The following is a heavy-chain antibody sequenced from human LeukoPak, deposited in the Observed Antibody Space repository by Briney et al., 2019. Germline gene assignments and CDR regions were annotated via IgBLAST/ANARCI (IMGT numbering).Heavy chain of an antibody. Sequence: GGSLRLSCETSGFPFADYAMSWVRQAPGKGLEWVSSISGSGGRTYYADSVKGRFTISRDNSKNTLYLQTSSLRAEDTAVYYCANFLGSWGYADRFDPWGQGTLVTVSS. J-gene: IGHJ5*02. D-gene: IGHD5-12*01. CDR1: GFPFADYA. CDR3: ANFLGSWGYADRFDP. V-gene: IGHV3-23*01. CDR2: ISGSGGRT.